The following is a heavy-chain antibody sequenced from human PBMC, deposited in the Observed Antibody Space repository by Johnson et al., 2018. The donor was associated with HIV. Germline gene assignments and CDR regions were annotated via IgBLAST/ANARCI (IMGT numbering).Heavy chain of an antibody. V-gene: IGHV3-7*05. CDR1: GFTFSSYW. J-gene: IGHJ3*02. CDR3: ARDRPSSSFWSGYDAFDI. D-gene: IGHD3-3*01. Sequence: VQLVESGGGFVQPGGSLRLSCAASGFTFSSYWMSWVRQAPGKGLEWVANIKQDGSEKNYVDSVKGRFTISRDNAKNSLYLQMNSLGAEDTAVYYCARDRPSSSFWSGYDAFDIWGQGTMVTVSS. CDR2: IKQDGSEK.